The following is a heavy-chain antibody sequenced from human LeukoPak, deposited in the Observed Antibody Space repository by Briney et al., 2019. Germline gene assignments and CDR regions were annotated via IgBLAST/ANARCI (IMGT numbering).Heavy chain of an antibody. V-gene: IGHV3-74*01. CDR2: INSDGIST. CDR1: RFTFSRYW. CDR3: ARDGNYYDSSGPADY. J-gene: IGHJ4*02. D-gene: IGHD3-22*01. Sequence: PGGSLRLSCAASRFTFSRYWMHWVRQAPGKGLVWVSRINSDGISTSYADSVKGRFTISRDNAKNTLYLQMNNLRAEDTAVYYCARDGNYYDSSGPADYWGQGTLVTVSS.